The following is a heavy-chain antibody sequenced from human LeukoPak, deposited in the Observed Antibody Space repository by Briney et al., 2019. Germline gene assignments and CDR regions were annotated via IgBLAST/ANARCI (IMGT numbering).Heavy chain of an antibody. J-gene: IGHJ3*02. CDR2: ISSSSSYI. Sequence: GSLRLSCAASGFTFSSYSMNWVRQAPGKGLEWVSSISSSSSYIYYADSVKGRFTISRDNAKNSLYLQMNSLRAEDTAVYYCARVYFDWLLGYLSAFDIWGQGTMVTVSS. V-gene: IGHV3-21*01. CDR3: ARVYFDWLLGYLSAFDI. D-gene: IGHD3-9*01. CDR1: GFTFSSYS.